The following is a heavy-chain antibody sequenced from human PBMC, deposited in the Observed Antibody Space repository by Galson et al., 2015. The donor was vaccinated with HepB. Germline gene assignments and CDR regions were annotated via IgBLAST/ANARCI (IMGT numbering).Heavy chain of an antibody. V-gene: IGHV4-4*07. D-gene: IGHD2-15*01. J-gene: IGHJ4*02. CDR3: AAEDCSGGSCYPDY. CDR2: IYTSGST. Sequence: TLSLTCTVSGGSISSYYWSWIRQPAGKGLEWIGRIYTSGSTNYNPSLKSRVTMSVDTSKNQFSLKLSSVTAADTAVYYCAAEDCSGGSCYPDYWGQGTLVTVSS. CDR1: GGSISSYY.